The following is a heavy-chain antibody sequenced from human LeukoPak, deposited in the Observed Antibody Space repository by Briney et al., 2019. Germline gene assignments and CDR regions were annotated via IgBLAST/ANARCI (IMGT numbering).Heavy chain of an antibody. J-gene: IGHJ5*02. D-gene: IGHD1-1*01. CDR1: GFTFSSYA. V-gene: IGHV3-23*01. CDR3: ARQDVAWNDVYWFDP. Sequence: GGSLRLSCAASGFTFSSYAMSWVRQAPGKGLEWVSAISGSGGSTYYADSVKGRFTISRDNANNSLYLQMSSLRAEDTAVYYCARQDVAWNDVYWFDPWGQGTLVTVSS. CDR2: ISGSGGST.